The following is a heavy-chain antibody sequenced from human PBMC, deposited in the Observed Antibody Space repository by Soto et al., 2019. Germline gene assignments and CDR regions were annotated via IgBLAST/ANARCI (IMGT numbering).Heavy chain of an antibody. J-gene: IGHJ5*02. D-gene: IGHD4-17*01. CDR2: INHSGST. Sequence: SETLSLTCAVYGGSFSGYYWSWIRQPPGKGLEWIGEINHSGSTNYNPSLKSRVTISVDTSKNQFSLKLSSVTAADTAVYYCARVDYGNYPNWFDPWGQGTLGTVSS. CDR3: ARVDYGNYPNWFDP. CDR1: GGSFSGYY. V-gene: IGHV4-34*01.